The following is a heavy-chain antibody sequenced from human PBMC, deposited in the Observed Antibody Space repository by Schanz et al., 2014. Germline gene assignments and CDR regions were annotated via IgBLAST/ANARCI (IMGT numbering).Heavy chain of an antibody. CDR2: INPNSGTT. CDR1: GYTFTAYG. D-gene: IGHD3-10*01. CDR3: ARGRGFYDY. Sequence: VQSVHSGTEVQKLGASVKVSCQTSGYTFTAYGINWVRQAPGQGLEWMGWINPNSGTTNYAQKFQGWVTMTRDTSISTAYMELSSLTSEDTAVHYCARGRGFYDYWGQGTLVTVSS. V-gene: IGHV1-2*04. J-gene: IGHJ4*02.